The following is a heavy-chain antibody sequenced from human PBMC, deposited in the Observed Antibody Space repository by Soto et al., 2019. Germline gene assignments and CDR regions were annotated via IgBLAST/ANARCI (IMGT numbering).Heavy chain of an antibody. D-gene: IGHD2-2*01. CDR2: ISYDGSNK. Sequence: PGGSLRLSCAASGFTFSSYGMHWARQAPGKGLEWAAVISYDGSNKYYADSVKGRFTISRDNSKNTLYLQMNSLRAEDTAVYYCAKAIPLPDIVVVPAALDYWGQGTLVTVSS. V-gene: IGHV3-30*18. CDR3: AKAIPLPDIVVVPAALDY. J-gene: IGHJ4*02. CDR1: GFTFSSYG.